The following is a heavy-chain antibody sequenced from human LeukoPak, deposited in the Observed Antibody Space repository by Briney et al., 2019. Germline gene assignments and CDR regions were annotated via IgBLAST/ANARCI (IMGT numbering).Heavy chain of an antibody. J-gene: IGHJ3*02. CDR3: TRERMNAFDI. CDR2: ISDSDSTK. CDR1: GFTFSSYE. Sequence: PGGSLRLSCAASGFTFSSYEMNWVRQAPGKGLEWVSYISDSDSTKYYADSVKGRFTISRDNAKNSLYLQMNSLRAEHTAVYYCTRERMNAFDIWGQGTMVTVSS. V-gene: IGHV3-48*03. D-gene: IGHD2-8*01.